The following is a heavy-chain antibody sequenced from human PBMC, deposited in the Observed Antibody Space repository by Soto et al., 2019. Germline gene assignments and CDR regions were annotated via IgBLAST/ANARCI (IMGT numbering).Heavy chain of an antibody. Sequence: QITLKESGPTLVKPTQTLTLTCTFSGFSLSTSGVGVGWIRQPPGKALEWLALIYWDDDKRYSPSLKSRLTITKDTSTNQVVPTMTNMDPVDTATYYCAHSGVGAAHFDYWGQGTLVTVSS. CDR3: AHSGVGAAHFDY. V-gene: IGHV2-5*02. D-gene: IGHD2-15*01. J-gene: IGHJ4*02. CDR2: IYWDDDK. CDR1: GFSLSTSGVG.